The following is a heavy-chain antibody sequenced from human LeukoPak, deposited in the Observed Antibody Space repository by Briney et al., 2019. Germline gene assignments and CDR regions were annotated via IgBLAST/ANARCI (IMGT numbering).Heavy chain of an antibody. Sequence: PSETLSLTCTVSGGSISSGSYYWNWIRQPAGKGLEWIGRIYTSGSTNYNPSLKSRFTISVDTSKNQFSLKLSSVTAADTAVYYCARDRPVGATTYGMDVWGQGTTVTVSS. CDR1: GGSISSGSYY. V-gene: IGHV4-61*02. CDR3: ARDRPVGATTYGMDV. J-gene: IGHJ6*02. D-gene: IGHD1-26*01. CDR2: IYTSGST.